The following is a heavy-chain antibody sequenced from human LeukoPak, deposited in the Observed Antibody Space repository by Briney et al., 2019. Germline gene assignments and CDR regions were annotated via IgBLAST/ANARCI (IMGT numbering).Heavy chain of an antibody. D-gene: IGHD3-9*01. J-gene: IGHJ5*02. Sequence: PSENLSLTCTVSGGSVSSGGYYWSWIRQPPGKGLEWIGYIYYSGTTNYSPSLKSRVSISVDTSKNQFALKLSSVTAADTAVYYCARTTGRYLDFDPWGQGTLVTVSS. CDR1: GGSVSSGGYY. CDR2: IYYSGTT. V-gene: IGHV4-61*08. CDR3: ARTTGRYLDFDP.